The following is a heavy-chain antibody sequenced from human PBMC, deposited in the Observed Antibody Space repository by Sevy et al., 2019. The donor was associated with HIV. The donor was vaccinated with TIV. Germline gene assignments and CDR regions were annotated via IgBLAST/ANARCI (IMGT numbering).Heavy chain of an antibody. V-gene: IGHV3-7*03. J-gene: IGHJ4*02. CDR1: GFSFTSYW. Sequence: GGSLRLSCAASGFSFTSYWMSWVRQTPEKGLEWVANINQVGTEKNYVDSVKGRFTISRDNAKNSLYLQMNSLRAEDTAVYYCVRADPDQHFDSWGQGTLVTVSS. CDR2: INQVGTEK. CDR3: VRADPDQHFDS.